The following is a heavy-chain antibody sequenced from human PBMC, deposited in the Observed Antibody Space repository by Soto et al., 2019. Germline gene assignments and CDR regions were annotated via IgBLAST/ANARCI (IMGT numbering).Heavy chain of an antibody. V-gene: IGHV3-30*18. CDR1: GFTFSHYA. Sequence: QVQLVESGGGVVQPGRSLRLSCAASGFTFSHYAMHWVRQAPGKGLEWVALMSYDGSNEYYADSVKGRFTISRDNSKNTLYLQMNSLRAEDTAVSYCAKDESHNFDYWGQGTLVTVSS. CDR2: MSYDGSNE. CDR3: AKDESHNFDY. J-gene: IGHJ4*02.